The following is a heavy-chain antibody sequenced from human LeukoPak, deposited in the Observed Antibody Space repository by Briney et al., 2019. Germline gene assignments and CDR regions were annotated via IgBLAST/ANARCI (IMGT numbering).Heavy chain of an antibody. V-gene: IGHV4-34*01. CDR2: INHSGST. Sequence: SETLSLTCAVYGGSFSGYYWSWIRQPPGKGLEWIGEINHSGSTNYNPSLESRVTISVDTSKNQFSLKLSSVTAADTAVYYCARGSWAGTYDYWGQGTLVTVSS. CDR1: GGSFSGYY. J-gene: IGHJ4*02. CDR3: ARGSWAGTYDY. D-gene: IGHD7-27*01.